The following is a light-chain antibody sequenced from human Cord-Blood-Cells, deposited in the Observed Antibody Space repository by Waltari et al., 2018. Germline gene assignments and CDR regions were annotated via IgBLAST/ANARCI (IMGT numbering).Light chain of an antibody. Sequence: DIQMTQSPSTLSASVGDRVTITCRTSQSISSWLAWYQQKPGKAPKLLIYDASSLESGVPSRFSGSGSCTEFTLTISSLQPDDFATYYCQQYNSYSVTFGQGTKLEIK. V-gene: IGKV1-5*01. J-gene: IGKJ2*01. CDR1: QSISSW. CDR2: DAS. CDR3: QQYNSYSVT.